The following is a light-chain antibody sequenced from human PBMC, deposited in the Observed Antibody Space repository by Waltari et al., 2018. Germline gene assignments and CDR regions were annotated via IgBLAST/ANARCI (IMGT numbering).Light chain of an antibody. Sequence: QSTLTQPRAVSGSPGQSVTISCTGPSSDVGGYNYVSWNQQHPDKPPKLMIYDVSKRPSGVPDRFSGSKSGNAAALTISGVQAEDEADYNCCSYAGSYTLVFGGGTKLTVL. J-gene: IGLJ3*02. CDR2: DVS. CDR3: CSYAGSYTLV. V-gene: IGLV2-11*01. CDR1: SSDVGGYNY.